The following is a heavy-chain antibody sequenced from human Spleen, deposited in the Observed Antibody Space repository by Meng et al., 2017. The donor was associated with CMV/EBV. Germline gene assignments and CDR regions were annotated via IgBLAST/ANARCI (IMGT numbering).Heavy chain of an antibody. Sequence: CATSGFTFSLSSMNWVRQAPGKGLQWVSSISTSSTYIYYADSVKGRFTISRDNAKNSLFLQMNSLTPEDTAVYYCARGSRIGSGWPAWGQGTLVTVSS. CDR3: ARGSRIGSGWPA. D-gene: IGHD6-19*01. CDR1: GFTFSLSS. J-gene: IGHJ5*02. CDR2: ISTSSTYI. V-gene: IGHV3-21*01.